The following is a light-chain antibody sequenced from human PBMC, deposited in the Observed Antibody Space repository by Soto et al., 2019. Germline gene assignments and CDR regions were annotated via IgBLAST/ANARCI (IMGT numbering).Light chain of an antibody. CDR2: AAS. CDR1: QSIANY. J-gene: IGKJ1*01. CDR3: QQSYDSPWT. Sequence: DIQMTQSPSSLSASVGDRVIVTCRASQSIANYLNWYQQKPGTAPNLLIYAASSLQSGVPSRFSGSGSGTDFTLTISSLQPEDFATYTCQQSYDSPWTFGQGTKAEVK. V-gene: IGKV1-39*01.